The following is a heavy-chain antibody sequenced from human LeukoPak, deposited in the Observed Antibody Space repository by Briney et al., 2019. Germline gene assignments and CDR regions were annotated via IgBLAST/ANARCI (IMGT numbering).Heavy chain of an antibody. J-gene: IGHJ6*02. Sequence: SVKVSCKASGGTFSSYAISWVRQAPGQGLEWMGGIVPIFGTANYAQKFQGRVTITADESTSTAYMELSSLRSEDTAVYYCAREGRKGPLGLHYYYGMDVWGQGTTVTASS. CDR1: GGTFSSYA. CDR3: AREGRKGPLGLHYYYGMDV. V-gene: IGHV1-69*13. D-gene: IGHD2-15*01. CDR2: IVPIFGTA.